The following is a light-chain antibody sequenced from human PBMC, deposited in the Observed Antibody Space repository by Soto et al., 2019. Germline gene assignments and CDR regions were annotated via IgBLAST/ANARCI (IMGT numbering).Light chain of an antibody. J-gene: IGLJ1*01. Sequence: QSVLTQPPSVSGSPGQSVTISCTGTSSDVGSYNRVSWYQQPPGTAPKLMIYEVSNRPSGVPDRFSGSKSGNTASLTISGLQAEDEADYNCSPYTCSSTFYVFGTGTKVTVL. CDR1: SSDVGSYNR. V-gene: IGLV2-18*02. CDR2: EVS. CDR3: SPYTCSSTFYV.